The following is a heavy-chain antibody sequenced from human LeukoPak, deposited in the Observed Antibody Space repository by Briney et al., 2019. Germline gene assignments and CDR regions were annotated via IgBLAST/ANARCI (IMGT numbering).Heavy chain of an antibody. D-gene: IGHD6-13*01. CDR1: GFTFSNAW. Sequence: GGSLRLSCAASGFTFSNAWMNWVRQAPGKGLEWVGRIKSKSDGGTTDYAAPVKGRFTMSRDDSKNTLYLQMNSLKTEDTAVYYCTTDGNFQVDYSSSWFRPGSDYWGQGTLVTVS. J-gene: IGHJ4*02. CDR3: TTDGNFQVDYSSSWFRPGSDY. V-gene: IGHV3-15*01. CDR2: IKSKSDGGTT.